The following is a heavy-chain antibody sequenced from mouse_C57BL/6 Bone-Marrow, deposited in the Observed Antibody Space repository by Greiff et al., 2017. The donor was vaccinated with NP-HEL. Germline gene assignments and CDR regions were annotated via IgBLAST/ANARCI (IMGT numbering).Heavy chain of an antibody. Sequence: VQLQQSGAELVRPGASVKLSCTASGFNIKDYYMHWVKQRPEQGLEWIGRIDPEDGDTEYAPKFQGKATLTADTSSNTAYLQLRSLTSEDTAVYYGTTGDSNYGFAYWGQGTLVTVSA. CDR1: GFNIKDYY. CDR3: TTGDSNYGFAY. V-gene: IGHV14-1*01. CDR2: IDPEDGDT. J-gene: IGHJ3*01. D-gene: IGHD2-5*01.